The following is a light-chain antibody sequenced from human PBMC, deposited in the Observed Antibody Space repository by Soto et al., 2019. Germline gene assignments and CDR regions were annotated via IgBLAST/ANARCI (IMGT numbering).Light chain of an antibody. J-gene: IGKJ2*01. Sequence: EIVMTQSPATLSVSLGERVTLSCRASQSVSSNLAWYQQKPGQAPRLLIYGASTRATGIPARFSGSGSGTEFTLTISSLQSEDFAVYYCQQYNNWHPYTFGQGTKLEIK. CDR2: GAS. CDR1: QSVSSN. CDR3: QQYNNWHPYT. V-gene: IGKV3-15*01.